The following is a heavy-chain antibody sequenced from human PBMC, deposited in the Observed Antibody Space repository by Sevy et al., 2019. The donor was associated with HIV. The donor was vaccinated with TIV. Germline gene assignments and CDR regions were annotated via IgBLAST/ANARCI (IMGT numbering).Heavy chain of an antibody. CDR3: AREPRASYYYYYGMDV. J-gene: IGHJ6*02. V-gene: IGHV4-59*01. CDR2: IYYSGST. CDR1: GGSISSSY. Sequence: SETLSLTCTVSGGSISSSYWSWIRQPPGKGLEWIGYIYYSGSTNYNPSLKSRVTISVDTYKNQFSLKLSSVTAADTAVYYCAREPRASYYYYYGMDVWGQGTTVTVSS.